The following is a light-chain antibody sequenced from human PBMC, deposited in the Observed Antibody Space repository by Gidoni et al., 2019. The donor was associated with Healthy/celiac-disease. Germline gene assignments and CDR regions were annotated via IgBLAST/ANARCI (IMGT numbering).Light chain of an antibody. CDR3: QQYGSSPLT. CDR2: VAS. CDR1: QSVSSSY. Sequence: EIVLTQSPGTLSLSPGERATLSGRASQSVSSSYVAWYQQKPGQAPRLLIYVASSRATGIPDRFSGSGSGTDCTLTISRLEPEDFAVYYCQQYGSSPLTFGGGTKVEIK. V-gene: IGKV3-20*01. J-gene: IGKJ4*01.